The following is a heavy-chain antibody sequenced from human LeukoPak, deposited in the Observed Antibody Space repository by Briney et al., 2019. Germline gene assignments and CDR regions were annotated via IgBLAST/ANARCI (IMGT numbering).Heavy chain of an antibody. CDR3: AKFGGYPGDY. J-gene: IGHJ4*02. CDR1: GFTFSSYA. V-gene: IGHV3-23*01. Sequence: GGSLRLSCAASGFTFSSYAMSWVRQAPGKGLEWVSAISGRVGGTYYADSVKGRFTISRDNSKNTPYLQMNSLRADDTAVYYCAKFGGYPGDYWGQGTLVTVSS. D-gene: IGHD3-16*01. CDR2: ISGRVGGT.